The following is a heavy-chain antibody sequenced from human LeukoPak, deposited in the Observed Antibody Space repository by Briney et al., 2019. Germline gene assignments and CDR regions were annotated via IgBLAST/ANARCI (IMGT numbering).Heavy chain of an antibody. Sequence: LSLTXAXSGXSISSGGYSWSWLRQPPGTGLEWIGYIYHSGSTYYNPSLKSRVTISVDRSKTQFSLKLSSVTAADTAVYYCARLVRYHCSSTSCYDNWFDPWGQGTLVTVSS. CDR1: GXSISSGGYS. V-gene: IGHV4-30-2*01. CDR2: IYHSGST. CDR3: ARLVRYHCSSTSCYDNWFDP. D-gene: IGHD2-2*01. J-gene: IGHJ5*02.